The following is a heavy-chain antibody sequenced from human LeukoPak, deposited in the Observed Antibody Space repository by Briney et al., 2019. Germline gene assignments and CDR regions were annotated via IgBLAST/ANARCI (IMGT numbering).Heavy chain of an antibody. D-gene: IGHD3-22*01. V-gene: IGHV1-24*01. CDR1: GYTLTELS. Sequence: ASVKVSCKVSGYTLTELSMHWVRQAPGKGLEWVASFDPENGETLYAQESQGRVTLTEDTSADTAYMELISLRSEDTAVYYCTRSAVVLPYYFDYWGQGTLVTVSS. J-gene: IGHJ4*02. CDR3: TRSAVVLPYYFDY. CDR2: FDPENGET.